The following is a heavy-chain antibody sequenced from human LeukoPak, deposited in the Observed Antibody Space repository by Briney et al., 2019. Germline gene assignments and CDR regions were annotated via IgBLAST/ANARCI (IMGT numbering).Heavy chain of an antibody. J-gene: IGHJ4*02. CDR2: INYSGRT. D-gene: IGHD3-22*01. CDR3: AGVTGDSSGYYFTFDY. CDR1: GGSTSSGDYY. V-gene: IGHV4-31*03. Sequence: SQTLSLTCTVSGGSTSSGDYYWSWIRQPPGKGLEWIGYINYSGRTYYNPSLKSRATISVDTSKNQFSLKLSSVTAADTAVYYCAGVTGDSSGYYFTFDYWGQGTLVTVSS.